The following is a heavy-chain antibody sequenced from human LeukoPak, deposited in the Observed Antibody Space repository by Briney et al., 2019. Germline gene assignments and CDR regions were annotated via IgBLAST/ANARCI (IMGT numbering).Heavy chain of an antibody. CDR3: ARYCSGGSCRGXYFDL. J-gene: IGHJ2*01. CDR1: GGSFSGYY. CDR2: INHSGST. D-gene: IGHD2-15*01. Sequence: PSETLSLTCAVYGGSFSGYYWSWIRQPPGKGLEWIGEINHSGSTNYNPSLKSRVTISVDTSKNQFSLKLSSVTAADTAVYYCARYCSGGSCRGXYFDLWGRGTLVTVSS. V-gene: IGHV4-34*01.